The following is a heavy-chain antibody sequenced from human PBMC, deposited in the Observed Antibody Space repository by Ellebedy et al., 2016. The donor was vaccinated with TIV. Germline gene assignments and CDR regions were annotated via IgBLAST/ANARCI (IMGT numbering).Heavy chain of an antibody. V-gene: IGHV5-51*01. Sequence: KVSCKGSGYIFTSYWIGWVRQIPGKGLEWMGTIYARDADIRYTPYFQGQVTITADKTITTAYLQWSSLKPSATATYYCARVSRSFGMDVWGQGTTVTVSS. D-gene: IGHD3-10*01. J-gene: IGHJ6*02. CDR1: GYIFTSYW. CDR3: ARVSRSFGMDV. CDR2: IYARDADI.